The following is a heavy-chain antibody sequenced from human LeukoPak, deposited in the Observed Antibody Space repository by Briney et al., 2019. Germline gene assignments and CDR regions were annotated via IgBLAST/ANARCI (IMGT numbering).Heavy chain of an antibody. CDR1: GFTFTNYW. J-gene: IGHJ4*02. CDR3: ASSSYSSSSY. D-gene: IGHD6-6*01. V-gene: IGHV3-7*01. Sequence: GGSLRLSCAASGFTFTNYWMIWVRQAPGKGLEWVANINEDGSEKYYVGSVEGRFTISRDNARNSVFLQMNSLRGDDTAMYYCASSSYSSSSYWGQGTLVTVSS. CDR2: INEDGSEK.